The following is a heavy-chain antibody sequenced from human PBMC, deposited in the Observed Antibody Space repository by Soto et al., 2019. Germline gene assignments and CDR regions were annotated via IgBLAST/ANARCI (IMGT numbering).Heavy chain of an antibody. CDR3: ARDDSGFSGSHYIDYFNY. Sequence: ASVKVSCKASGNTVPNYAIHWVRQAPGQRLEWMGWINGGNGNTYYSEHFKGRVTFTRDTSAGTVYMQQSSLTSEDTAFYYFARDDSGFSGSHYIDYFNYWGQGALVTVSS. CDR1: GNTVPNYA. V-gene: IGHV1-3*01. CDR2: INGGNGNT. D-gene: IGHD1-26*01. J-gene: IGHJ4*02.